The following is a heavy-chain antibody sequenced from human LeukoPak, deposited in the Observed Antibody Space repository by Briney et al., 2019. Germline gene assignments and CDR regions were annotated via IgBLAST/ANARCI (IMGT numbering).Heavy chain of an antibody. V-gene: IGHV4-39*01. CDR3: ARRIGRSGYYGAFDV. Sequence: PSETLSLTCAVSGGSMSSSSYYWGWIRQPPGKGLEWIGSIYYSGSTYYNPSLKSRVTISVDTSKNQFSLNLSSVTAADTALYYCARRIGRSGYYGAFDVWRLGTMVTVSS. D-gene: IGHD3-22*01. CDR2: IYYSGST. CDR1: GGSMSSSSYY. J-gene: IGHJ3*01.